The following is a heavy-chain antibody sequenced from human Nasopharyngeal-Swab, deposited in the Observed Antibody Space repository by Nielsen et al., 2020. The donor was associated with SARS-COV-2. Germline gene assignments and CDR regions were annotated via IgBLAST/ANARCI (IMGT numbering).Heavy chain of an antibody. J-gene: IGHJ4*02. CDR3: ARDLYGRGNYDILTGYYNPRIRAAFDY. V-gene: IGHV1-24*01. CDR2: FDPEDGET. Sequence: ASVKVSCKVSGYTLTELSMHWVRQAPGKGLEWVGGFDPEDGETIYAQKFQGRVTMTEDTSTDTAYMELSSLTSEDTAVYYCARDLYGRGNYDILTGYYNPRIRAAFDYWGQGTLVTVSS. D-gene: IGHD3-9*01. CDR1: GYTLTELS.